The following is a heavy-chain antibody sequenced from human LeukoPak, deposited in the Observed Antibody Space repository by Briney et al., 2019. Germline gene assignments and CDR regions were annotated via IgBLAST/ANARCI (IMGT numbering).Heavy chain of an antibody. CDR2: IRSKANSYAT. D-gene: IGHD3-16*02. CDR3: TTSPPVMITFGGVIVSYNWFDP. J-gene: IGHJ5*02. CDR1: GFTFSGSA. Sequence: PGGSLRLSCAASGFTFSGSAMHWVRQASGKGLEWVGRIRSKANSYATAYAASVKGRFTISRDDSKNTAYLQMNSLKTEDTAAYYCTTSPPVMITFGGVIVSYNWFDPWGQGTLVTVSS. V-gene: IGHV3-73*01.